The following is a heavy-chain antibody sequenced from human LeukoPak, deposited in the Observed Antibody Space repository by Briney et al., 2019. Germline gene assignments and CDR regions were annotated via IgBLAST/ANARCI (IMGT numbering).Heavy chain of an antibody. Sequence: GGSLRLSCAASGFTFSSYWMSWVRQAPGKGLEWVANIKQDGSEKYYVDSVKGRFTISRDNAKNSLYLQMNSLRAEDTAVYYCVRVRGSRDYNWFDPWGQGTLVTVSS. CDR3: VRVRGSRDYNWFDP. J-gene: IGHJ5*02. CDR1: GFTFSSYW. V-gene: IGHV3-7*01. CDR2: IKQDGSEK. D-gene: IGHD3/OR15-3a*01.